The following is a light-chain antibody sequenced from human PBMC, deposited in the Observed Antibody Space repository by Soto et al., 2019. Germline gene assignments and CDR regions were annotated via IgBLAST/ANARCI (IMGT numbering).Light chain of an antibody. CDR3: ISYTGSSTTYV. J-gene: IGLJ1*01. CDR1: RSDIGSYNY. CDR2: GVS. V-gene: IGLV2-14*01. Sequence: QSALTQPASVSGSPVQSITISCSGTRSDIGSYNYVAWYQQFPGKTPKFLIYGVSNRPSGVSSRFSGSKSANTASLTISGLAAEDEADYYCISYTGSSTTYVFGSGTKLTVL.